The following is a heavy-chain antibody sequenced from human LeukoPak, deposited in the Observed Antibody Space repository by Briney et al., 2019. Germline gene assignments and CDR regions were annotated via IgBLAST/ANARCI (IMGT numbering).Heavy chain of an antibody. V-gene: IGHV3-7*01. J-gene: IGHJ3*02. CDR2: IKQDGSEK. CDR1: GFTFTNSW. Sequence: PGGSLRLSCVVSGFTFTNSWMTWVRQTPGKGLEWVANIKQDGSEKHYVDSVKGRFTISRVNTKNSLYLQMNSLRAEDTAVYYCAREPGIGYAFDIWGQGTMVTVSS. CDR3: AREPGIGYAFDI. D-gene: IGHD3-10*01.